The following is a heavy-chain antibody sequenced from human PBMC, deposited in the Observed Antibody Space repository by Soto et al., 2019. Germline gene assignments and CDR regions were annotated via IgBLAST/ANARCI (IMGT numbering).Heavy chain of an antibody. CDR2: IYKSATT. Sequence: SETLSLTCSVSGDSISNLDYFWAWIRQPPGQALEYIGYIYKSATTYYNPSFESRVAISVDTSKSQFSLNVTSVNAEDTAVYFCARGRYCLTGRCFPNWFDSWGQGAMVTVS. J-gene: IGHJ5*01. D-gene: IGHD7-27*01. V-gene: IGHV4-30-4*01. CDR1: GDSISNLDYF. CDR3: ARGRYCLTGRCFPNWFDS.